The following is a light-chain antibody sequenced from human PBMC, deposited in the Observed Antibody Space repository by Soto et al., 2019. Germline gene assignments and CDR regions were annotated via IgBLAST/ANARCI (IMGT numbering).Light chain of an antibody. J-gene: IGKJ4*01. CDR3: QQHDHVPSLT. Sequence: DLQMTQSPSSLSASVGDRVTITCQASQDISTYLNWYQQKPGKAPKLLIYDASNLETGVPSRFSGSGSGTYFSFTISSLQPEAFATYYCQQHDHVPSLTFGGGTKVEMK. CDR1: QDISTY. CDR2: DAS. V-gene: IGKV1-33*01.